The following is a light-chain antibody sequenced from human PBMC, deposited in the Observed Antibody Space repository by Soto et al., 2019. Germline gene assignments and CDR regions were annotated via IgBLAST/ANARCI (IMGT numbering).Light chain of an antibody. J-gene: IGKJ2*01. CDR3: QQCNNYPYT. CDR2: DAS. V-gene: IGKV1D-13*01. CDR1: QGISSA. Sequence: AIQFTQSPSSLSASVGERVTITCRSSQGISSALAWYQQKPGKAPKLLIYDASSLESGVPSRFSGSGSGTDFTLTISSLQPEDFATYYCQQCNNYPYTFGQGTKVDIK.